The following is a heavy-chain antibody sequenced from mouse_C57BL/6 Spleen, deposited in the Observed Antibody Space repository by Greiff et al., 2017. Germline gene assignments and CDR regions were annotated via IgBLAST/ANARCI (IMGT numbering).Heavy chain of an antibody. CDR2: ISSGGSYT. J-gene: IGHJ2*01. CDR3: ARRGTTVVGVDFWYFDY. Sequence: EVKLVESGGDLVKPGGSLKLSCAASGFTFSSYGMSWVRQTPDKRLEWVATISSGGSYTYYPDSVKGRFTISRDNAKNTLYLQMSSLKSEDTAMYYCARRGTTVVGVDFWYFDYWGQGTTLTVSS. D-gene: IGHD1-1*01. CDR1: GFTFSSYG. V-gene: IGHV5-6*02.